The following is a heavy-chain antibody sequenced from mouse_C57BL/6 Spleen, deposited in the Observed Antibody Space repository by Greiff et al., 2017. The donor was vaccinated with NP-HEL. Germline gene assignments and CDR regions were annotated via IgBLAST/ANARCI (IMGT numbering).Heavy chain of an antibody. CDR2: IDPGNGDT. CDR1: GFTIKDDY. Sequence: EVQLQQSGAELVRPGASVKLSCTASGFTIKDDYMHWVKQRPEQGLEWIGWIDPGNGDTDYASKFQGKATITADTSSNTAYRQLSSLTSEDTAVYYCLYYDYGWFAYWGQGTLVTVSA. J-gene: IGHJ3*01. CDR3: LYYDYGWFAY. V-gene: IGHV14-4*01. D-gene: IGHD2-4*01.